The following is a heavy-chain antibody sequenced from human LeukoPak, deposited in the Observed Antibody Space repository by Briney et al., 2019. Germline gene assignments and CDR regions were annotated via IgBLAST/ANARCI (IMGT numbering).Heavy chain of an antibody. D-gene: IGHD5-18*01. CDR2: IYYSGST. CDR3: ARLDTAMVTFDY. Sequence: SETLSLTCTVSGGSISSSSYYWGWIRQPPGKGLEWIGSIYYSGSTYYNPSLKSRVTISVDTSKNQFSLKLSSVTAADTAVYYCARLDTAMVTFDYWGQGTLVTVSS. CDR1: GGSISSSSYY. J-gene: IGHJ4*02. V-gene: IGHV4-39*01.